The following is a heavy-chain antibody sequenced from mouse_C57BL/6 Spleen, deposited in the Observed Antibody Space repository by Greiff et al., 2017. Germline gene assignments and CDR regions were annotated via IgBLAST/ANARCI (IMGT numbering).Heavy chain of an antibody. V-gene: IGHV1-26*01. CDR2: INPNNGGT. CDR3: AARGNYVYFDY. CDR1: GYTFTDYY. D-gene: IGHD2-1*01. J-gene: IGHJ2*01. Sequence: EVQLQQSGPELVKPGASVKISCKASGYTFTDYYMNWVKQSHGKSLEWIGDINPNNGGTSYNQKFKGKATLTVDKSSSTAYLELRSLTSEDSAVYYCAARGNYVYFDYWGQGTTLTVSS.